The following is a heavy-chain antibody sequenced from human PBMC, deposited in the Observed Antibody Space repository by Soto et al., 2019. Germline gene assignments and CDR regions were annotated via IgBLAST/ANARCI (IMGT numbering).Heavy chain of an antibody. CDR3: ARDLGYCSGGSCQYYYYGMDV. CDR1: GYTFTSYY. CDR2: INPSGGST. D-gene: IGHD2-15*01. Sequence: PSVTVSCKASGYTFTSYYIQWVRQDPEQGLEWMGIINPSGGSTSYAQKFQGRVTMTRDTSTSTVYMELSSLRSEDTAVYYCARDLGYCSGGSCQYYYYGMDVWGQGTTVTVS. J-gene: IGHJ6*02. V-gene: IGHV1-46*01.